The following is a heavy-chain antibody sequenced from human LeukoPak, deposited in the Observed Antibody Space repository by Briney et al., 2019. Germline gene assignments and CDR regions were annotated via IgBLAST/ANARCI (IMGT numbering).Heavy chain of an antibody. CDR2: INSDWSST. Sequence: PGGSLRLSCAASGFTFSSYLMHWVRQAPGEGLVGVSRINSDWSSTSYADSVKGRFTISRDNAKNTLYLQMNSLRAEDTAVYYCARDLEYSSSWYQVWFDPWGQGTLVTVSS. D-gene: IGHD6-13*01. J-gene: IGHJ5*02. CDR3: ARDLEYSSSWYQVWFDP. CDR1: GFTFSSYL. V-gene: IGHV3-74*01.